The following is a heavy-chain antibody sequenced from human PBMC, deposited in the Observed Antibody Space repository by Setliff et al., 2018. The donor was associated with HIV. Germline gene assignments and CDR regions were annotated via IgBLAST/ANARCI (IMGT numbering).Heavy chain of an antibody. Sequence: PSETLSLTCTVSGGSISSYYWSWIRQPPGKGLEWIGYIHYSGSTNYNPSPKSRVTILVDSSRNQFSLRLSSVTAADTAVYYCARHRYYDILFDPWGQGTLVTVSS. V-gene: IGHV4-59*08. CDR2: IHYSGST. CDR1: GGSISSYY. D-gene: IGHD3-9*01. J-gene: IGHJ5*02. CDR3: ARHRYYDILFDP.